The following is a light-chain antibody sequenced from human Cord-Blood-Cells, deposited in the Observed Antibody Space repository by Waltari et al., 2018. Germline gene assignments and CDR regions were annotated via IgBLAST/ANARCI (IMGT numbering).Light chain of an antibody. CDR3: MQALQTPFT. CDR2: LGS. CDR1: QSLLHSNGYNY. V-gene: IGKV2-28*01. J-gene: IGKJ3*01. Sequence: DIVMTKSPLSLPVTPAEPASISCRSSQSLLHSNGYNYLDWYLQNPGQSPQLLIYLGSNRASGVPDRFSGSGSGTDFTLKISRVETVDVWVYYGMQALQTPFTLGPGTKVDIK.